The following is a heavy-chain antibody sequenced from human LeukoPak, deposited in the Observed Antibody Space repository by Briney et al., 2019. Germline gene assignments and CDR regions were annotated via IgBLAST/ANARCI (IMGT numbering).Heavy chain of an antibody. CDR2: SGGS. Sequence: SETLSLTCTVSGVSISSRYWNWVRQSPGQGLEWIGYSGGSNPSLKGRVSISEDTSKNQLSLKLISVTAADTAVYYCAKVSTVGRGSLDYWGQGILVTVSS. CDR3: AKVSTVGRGSLDY. J-gene: IGHJ4*02. D-gene: IGHD3-10*01. CDR1: GVSISSRY. V-gene: IGHV4-59*11.